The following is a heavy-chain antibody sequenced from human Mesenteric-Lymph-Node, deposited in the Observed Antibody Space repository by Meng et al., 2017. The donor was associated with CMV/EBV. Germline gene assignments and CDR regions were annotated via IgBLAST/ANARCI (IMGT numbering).Heavy chain of an antibody. Sequence: GGSLRLSCAASGFTFDDYAMHWVRQAPGKGLEWVSGISWNSGSIGYADSVKGRFTISRDNSKNTLYLQMNSLRAEDTAVYYCAKGAYCSSTSCSPPDYWGQGTLVTVSS. CDR1: GFTFDDYA. CDR2: ISWNSGSI. CDR3: AKGAYCSSTSCSPPDY. V-gene: IGHV3-9*01. J-gene: IGHJ4*02. D-gene: IGHD2-2*01.